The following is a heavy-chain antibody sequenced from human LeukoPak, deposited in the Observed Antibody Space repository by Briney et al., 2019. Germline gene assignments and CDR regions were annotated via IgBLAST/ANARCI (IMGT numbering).Heavy chain of an antibody. Sequence: SETLSLTCAVYGGSFSGYYWSWIRQPPGKGLEWIGEINHSGSTNYNPSLKSRVTISVDTPKNQFSLKLSSVTAADTAVYYCARGRPRGQLLRPVSFDYWGQGTLVTVSS. CDR1: GGSFSGYY. D-gene: IGHD2-2*01. J-gene: IGHJ4*02. CDR2: INHSGST. V-gene: IGHV4-34*01. CDR3: ARGRPRGQLLRPVSFDY.